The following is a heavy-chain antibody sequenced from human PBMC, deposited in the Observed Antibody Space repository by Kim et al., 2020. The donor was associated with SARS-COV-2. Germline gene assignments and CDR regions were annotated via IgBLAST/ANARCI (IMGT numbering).Heavy chain of an antibody. Sequence: GGSLRLSCAASGFTVSSNYMNWVRQAPGKGLEWVSVIYSGGSTYYADSVKGRFTISRDNSKNTLFLQLNSLRAEDTAVYYCARDQVGAGTRYGMDVWGQGTTVTFSS. D-gene: IGHD1-26*01. CDR2: IYSGGST. CDR3: ARDQVGAGTRYGMDV. V-gene: IGHV3-53*01. CDR1: GFTVSSNY. J-gene: IGHJ6*02.